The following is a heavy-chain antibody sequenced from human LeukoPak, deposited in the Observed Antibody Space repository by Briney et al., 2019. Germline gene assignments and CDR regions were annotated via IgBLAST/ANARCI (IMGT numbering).Heavy chain of an antibody. V-gene: IGHV4-61*02. CDR2: IYTSGST. Sequence: SETLSLTCTVSGGSISSGSYYWSWIRQPAGKGLEWIGRIYTSGSTNYNPSLKSRVTISVDTSKNQFSLKLSSVTAADTAVYYCARDGPWFGELLYEPGSYYYYMDVWGKGTTVTISS. CDR3: ARDGPWFGELLYEPGSYYYYMDV. CDR1: GGSISSGSYY. J-gene: IGHJ6*03. D-gene: IGHD3-10*01.